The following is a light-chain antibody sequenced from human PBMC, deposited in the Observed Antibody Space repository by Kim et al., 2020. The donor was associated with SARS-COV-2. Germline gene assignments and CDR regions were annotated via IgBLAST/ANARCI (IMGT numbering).Light chain of an antibody. Sequence: SASVGDGVTSASRASKTISSSLGWYQQKAGKAPKLLIKKASSVESGVPSRFSGSGSGTEFTLTISSLQPDDFATYYCQQHDSSPWTFGQGTKLEI. J-gene: IGKJ1*01. CDR2: KAS. CDR1: KTISSS. CDR3: QQHDSSPWT. V-gene: IGKV1-5*03.